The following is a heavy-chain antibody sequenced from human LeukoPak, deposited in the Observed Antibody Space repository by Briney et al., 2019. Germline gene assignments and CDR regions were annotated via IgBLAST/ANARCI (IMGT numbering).Heavy chain of an antibody. J-gene: IGHJ4*02. CDR1: GGSISNYY. CDR3: AREEALGSGSFDY. CDR2: IYYSGST. V-gene: IGHV4-59*01. Sequence: SETLSLTCTVSGGSISNYYWSWIRQPPGKGLEWIGHIYYSGSTSYNPSLKSRVTISVDTSKNQFSLKLSSVTAADTAVYYCAREEALGSGSFDYWGQGTLVTVSS. D-gene: IGHD1-26*01.